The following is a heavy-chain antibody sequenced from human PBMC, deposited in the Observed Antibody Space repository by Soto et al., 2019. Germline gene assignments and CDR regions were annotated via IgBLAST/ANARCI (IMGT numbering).Heavy chain of an antibody. J-gene: IGHJ5*02. D-gene: IGHD3-10*01. CDR2: ISSDGSAT. Sequence: QLVESGGGLVKPGGSLRLSCTASGFIFSDFYMAWIRQAPGKGLEWVSYISSDGSATYKDYVKGRFTGSRDNAKDSLYLQMNSLRYEDTAVYSCVSDRDRRWLDPWGQGTLVTVSS. V-gene: IGHV3-11*01. CDR1: GFIFSDFY. CDR3: VSDRDRRWLDP.